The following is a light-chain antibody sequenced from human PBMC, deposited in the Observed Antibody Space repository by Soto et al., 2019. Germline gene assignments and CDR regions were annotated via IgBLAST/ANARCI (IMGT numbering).Light chain of an antibody. V-gene: IGKV1-5*03. CDR3: QQYGTDAWT. CDR1: ETISLW. CDR2: KAS. Sequence: DIQLTQSPSTLSASVGDRVTITCRASETISLWLAWYQQKPGKAPKLLMYKASTLESGVPSRFSGSGSGTEFTLSISGLQPDDFATYYCQQYGTDAWTFGQGTK. J-gene: IGKJ1*01.